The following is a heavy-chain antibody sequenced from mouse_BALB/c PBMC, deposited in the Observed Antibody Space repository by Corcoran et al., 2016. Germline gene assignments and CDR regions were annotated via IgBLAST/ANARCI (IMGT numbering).Heavy chain of an antibody. V-gene: IGHV9-1*02. CDR3: AREGYYDSSMDY. D-gene: IGHD2-4*01. CDR1: GYTFKNYG. Sequence: QIQLVQSGPELKKPGETVKISCKASGYTFKNYGMNWVKQAPGKGLKWMGWINTYTGEPTYADDFKGRFAFSLETSASTAYLQINNLKNEDMATYFCAREGYYDSSMDYWGQGTSVTVSS. CDR2: INTYTGEP. J-gene: IGHJ4*01.